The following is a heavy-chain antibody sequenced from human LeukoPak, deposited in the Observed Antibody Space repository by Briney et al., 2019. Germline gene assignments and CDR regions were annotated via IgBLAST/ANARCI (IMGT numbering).Heavy chain of an antibody. J-gene: IGHJ5*02. CDR2: IYHIGST. V-gene: IGHV4-38-2*02. Sequence: SETLSLTCTVSGYSISSGYYWGWIQQPPGKGLEWIGSIYHIGSTYYNPSLKSRVTISVDTSKNQFSLKLSSVTAADTAVYYCARGIYWFDPWGQGTLVTVSS. CDR3: ARGIYWFDP. CDR1: GYSISSGYY.